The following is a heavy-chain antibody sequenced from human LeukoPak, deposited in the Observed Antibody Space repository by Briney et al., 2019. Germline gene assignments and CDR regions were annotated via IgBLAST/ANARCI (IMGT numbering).Heavy chain of an antibody. Sequence: GNSLRLSCTASGFTFSSYTMDWVRQAPGKGLEWVSSISASSGYIYYADSMKGRFTISRDNAENSLHLQMNRLRVEDTALYYCARESLYSGSASSDLDYWGQGTLVTVSS. J-gene: IGHJ4*02. D-gene: IGHD3-10*01. CDR3: ARESLYSGSASSDLDY. CDR1: GFTFSSYT. CDR2: ISASSGYI. V-gene: IGHV3-21*01.